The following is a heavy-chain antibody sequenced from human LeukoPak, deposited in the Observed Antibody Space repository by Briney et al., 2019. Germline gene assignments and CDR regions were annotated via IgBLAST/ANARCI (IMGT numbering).Heavy chain of an antibody. J-gene: IGHJ4*02. V-gene: IGHV4-34*01. D-gene: IGHD3-16*02. Sequence: PSETLSLTCAVYGGSFSGYYWSWIRQPPGKGLEWIGEINRSGSTNYNPSLKSRVTISVDTPKNQFSLKLSSVTAADTAVYYCARQYYDYVWGSYRPTVFDYWGQGTLVTVSS. CDR3: ARQYYDYVWGSYRPTVFDY. CDR2: INRSGST. CDR1: GGSFSGYY.